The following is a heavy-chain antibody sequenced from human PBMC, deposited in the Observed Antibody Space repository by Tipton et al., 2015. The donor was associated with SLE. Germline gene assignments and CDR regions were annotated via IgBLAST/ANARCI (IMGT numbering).Heavy chain of an antibody. CDR1: GGSISNFY. D-gene: IGHD3-10*01. J-gene: IGHJ6*03. Sequence: TLSLTCTVSGGSISNFYWSWIRQPPGKGLEWIGYIYYSGSTNYNPSLRSRVTMSLDMSKNQFSLKLSSVTAADTAVYYCAGYYNYMGVWGKGTPVTVPS. V-gene: IGHV4-59*01. CDR2: IYYSGST. CDR3: AGYYNYMGV.